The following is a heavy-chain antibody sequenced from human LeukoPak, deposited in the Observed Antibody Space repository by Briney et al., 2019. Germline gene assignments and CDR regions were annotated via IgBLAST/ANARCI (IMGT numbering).Heavy chain of an antibody. Sequence: GGSLRLSCAASGFTFSSYGMHWVRQAPGKGLGWVAVISYDGSNKYYADSVMGRFTISRDNSKNTLYLQMNSLRAEDTAVYYCAKDPLQTNWGQGTLVTVSS. V-gene: IGHV3-30*18. CDR2: ISYDGSNK. J-gene: IGHJ4*02. D-gene: IGHD5-24*01. CDR3: AKDPLQTN. CDR1: GFTFSSYG.